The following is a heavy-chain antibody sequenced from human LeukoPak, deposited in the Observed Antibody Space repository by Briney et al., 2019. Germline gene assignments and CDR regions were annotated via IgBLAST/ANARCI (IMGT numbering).Heavy chain of an antibody. Sequence: GGSLRLSCAASGFTFSSYAMSWVRQAPGKGLEWVANIKQDGSEKYYVDSVKGRFTISRDNAKNSLYLQMNSLRAEDTAVYYCARDGAGYSEYYGSGMEGMDVWGQGTTVTVSS. CDR3: ARDGAGYSEYYGSGMEGMDV. V-gene: IGHV3-7*03. CDR2: IKQDGSEK. J-gene: IGHJ6*02. D-gene: IGHD3-10*01. CDR1: GFTFSSYA.